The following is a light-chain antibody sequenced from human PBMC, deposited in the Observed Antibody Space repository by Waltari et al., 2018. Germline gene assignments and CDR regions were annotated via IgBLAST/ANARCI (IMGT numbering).Light chain of an antibody. CDR3: SSYTSSTYPVV. CDR1: SSDVGGYNY. CDR2: EVT. V-gene: IGLV2-14*01. Sequence: QSALTQPASVSGSPGQSVTISCTGTSSDVGGYNYVSWYQQHPGNAPKLMIYEVTHRPAGVSKRCSGSKSGNTASRTISGLQAEDEADYYCSSYTSSTYPVVFGGGTKLTVL. J-gene: IGLJ2*01.